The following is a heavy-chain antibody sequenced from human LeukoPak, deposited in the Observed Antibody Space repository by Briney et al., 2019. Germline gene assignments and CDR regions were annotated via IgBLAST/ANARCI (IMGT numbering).Heavy chain of an antibody. CDR2: VYPADSDT. D-gene: IGHD2-21*01. CDR1: GYSFTNYW. V-gene: IGHV5-51*01. J-gene: IGHJ4*02. Sequence: GESLKISCKGSGYSFTNYWIGWVRQMPGKGLEWMGVVYPADSDTRYSPSFQGHVTISADKSSSTAYLQWSSLKASDTAMYYCARKAGNLWYANFDFWGQGTLVTVSS. CDR3: ARKAGNLWYANFDF.